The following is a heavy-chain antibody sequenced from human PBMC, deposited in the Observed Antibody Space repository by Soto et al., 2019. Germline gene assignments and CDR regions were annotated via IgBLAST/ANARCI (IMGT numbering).Heavy chain of an antibody. D-gene: IGHD5-12*01. V-gene: IGHV4-34*01. CDR3: ARGTWLLHYYYYGMDV. CDR2: INHSGST. CDR1: GGSFSGYY. J-gene: IGHJ6*02. Sequence: SETLSLTCAVYGGSFSGYYWSWIRQPPGKGLEWIGEINHSGSTNYNPSLKSRVTISVDTSKNQFSLKLSSVTAADTAVYYCARGTWLLHYYYYGMDVWGQGTTVTVSS.